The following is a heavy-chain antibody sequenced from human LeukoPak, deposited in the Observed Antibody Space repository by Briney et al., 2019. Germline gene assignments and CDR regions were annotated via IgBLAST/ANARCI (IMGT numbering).Heavy chain of an antibody. V-gene: IGHV1-46*01. J-gene: IGHJ4*02. CDR1: GYTFTSYY. Sequence: GASVTVSCTASGYTFTSYYMHWVRQAPGQGLEWMGVINPSGGSTSYAQKFQGRVTMTRDTSTSTVYMELSSLRSEDTAVYYCARAVAEVVWNWGQGTLVTVSS. D-gene: IGHD2-15*01. CDR3: ARAVAEVVWN. CDR2: INPSGGST.